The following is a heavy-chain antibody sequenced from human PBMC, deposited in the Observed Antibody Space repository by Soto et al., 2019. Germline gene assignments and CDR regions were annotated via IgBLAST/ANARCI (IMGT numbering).Heavy chain of an antibody. V-gene: IGHV3-73*02. CDR2: IRGKANTYAT. J-gene: IGHJ6*02. CDR1: GFTFSASA. CDR3: VPEDAYYASHYYYSMDV. Sequence: EVQLVESGGGLVQPGGSLKLSCAASGFTFSASAIHWVRQASGKGLEWVGRIRGKANTYATAYAASVRGRFTISRDDSKTTAFLQMDSLKIDDTAVYRCVPEDAYYASHYYYSMDVWGQGTTVTVSS. D-gene: IGHD2-2*01.